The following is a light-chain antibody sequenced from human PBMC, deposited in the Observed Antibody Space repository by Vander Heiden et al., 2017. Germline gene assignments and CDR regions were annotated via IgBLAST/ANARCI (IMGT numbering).Light chain of an antibody. V-gene: IGLV3-25*03. Sequence: SSELTPPPPLSVSPGQTAPITCAGDALPKQYAYWYQKKPGQAPVLVIYKDSERPSGIPERFSGSSSGTTATLTISGVQAEDEADYYYQSADSSGTWVFGGGTKLTVL. CDR2: KDS. J-gene: IGLJ3*02. CDR3: QSADSSGTWV. CDR1: ALPKQY.